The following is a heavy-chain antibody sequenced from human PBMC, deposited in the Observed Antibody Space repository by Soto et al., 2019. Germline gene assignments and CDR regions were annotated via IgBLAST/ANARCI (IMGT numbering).Heavy chain of an antibody. Sequence: QVQLRESGPGLVRPSGTLSLTCAVYGDSINTSHWWSWVRQTPGKGLEWIGETYHSGTTIYNPSLKSRVTISMDKSKNLFSLKLNSVTAADTALYFCARQTNSSPARGPNWFDPWGQGALVTVSS. CDR3: ARQTNSSPARGPNWFDP. CDR1: GDSINTSHW. J-gene: IGHJ5*02. D-gene: IGHD6-19*01. V-gene: IGHV4-4*02. CDR2: TYHSGTT.